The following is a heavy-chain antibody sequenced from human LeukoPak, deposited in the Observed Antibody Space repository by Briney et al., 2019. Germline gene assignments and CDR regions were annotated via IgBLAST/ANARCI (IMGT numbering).Heavy chain of an antibody. CDR2: ISYDGSNK. J-gene: IGHJ4*02. Sequence: PGRSLRLSCAASGFTFSSYAMHWVRQAPGKGLEWVAVISYDGSNKYYADSVKGRFTISRDNSKNTLYLQMNSLRAEDTAVYYCAKESGRYCSSTSCYTTSLDYWGQGTLVTVSS. D-gene: IGHD2-2*02. V-gene: IGHV3-30-3*01. CDR3: AKESGRYCSSTSCYTTSLDY. CDR1: GFTFSSYA.